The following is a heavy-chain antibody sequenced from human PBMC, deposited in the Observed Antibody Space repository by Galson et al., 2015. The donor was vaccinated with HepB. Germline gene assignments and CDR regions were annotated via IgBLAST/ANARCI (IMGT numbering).Heavy chain of an antibody. J-gene: IGHJ4*02. D-gene: IGHD3-10*02. V-gene: IGHV3-30*18. Sequence: SLRLSCAASGFNFGSYGMHWVRQAPGKGLEWVAVTWYDGTDKKYAESVKGRFTISRDNSKNTLYLQMNSVRVEDTAVYYCVKDRGMGSAWHVLEHWGQGALVTVSS. CDR3: VKDRGMGSAWHVLEH. CDR2: TWYDGTDK. CDR1: GFNFGSYG.